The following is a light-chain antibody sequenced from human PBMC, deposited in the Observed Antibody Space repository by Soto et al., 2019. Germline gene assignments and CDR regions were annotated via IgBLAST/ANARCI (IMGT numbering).Light chain of an antibody. J-gene: IGLJ3*02. V-gene: IGLV2-11*01. CDR1: SSDVGTYNY. Sequence: QSALTQPRSVSGPPGQSVSISCSGTSSDVGTYNYVSWYQQHPGKAPKLMIYDVSKRPSGVPDRFSGSKSGNTASLTISGLQAEDEADYYCQAYDYSLTASVFGGGTKLTVL. CDR3: QAYDYSLTASV. CDR2: DVS.